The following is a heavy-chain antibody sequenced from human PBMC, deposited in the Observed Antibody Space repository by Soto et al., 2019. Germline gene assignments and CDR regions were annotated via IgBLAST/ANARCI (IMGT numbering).Heavy chain of an antibody. CDR2: IYYSGSI. CDR3: ARVYFGSGSFRRPIDY. Sequence: SETLSLTCTVSGGSISNYYWSWIRQPPGKGLEWIGYIYYSGSINYNPSLNSRVSISVDTSKNQFSLSLRFVTAADTAVYYCARVYFGSGSFRRPIDYWGQGILVTVSS. CDR1: GGSISNYY. D-gene: IGHD3-10*01. J-gene: IGHJ4*02. V-gene: IGHV4-59*12.